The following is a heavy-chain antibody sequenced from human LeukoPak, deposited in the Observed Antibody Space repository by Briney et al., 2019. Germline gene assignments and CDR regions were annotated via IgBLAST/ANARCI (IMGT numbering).Heavy chain of an antibody. J-gene: IGHJ4*02. CDR2: IIPIFGTA. D-gene: IGHD5-18*01. V-gene: IGHV1-69*06. Sequence: SVKVSCKASGYTFTSYYMHWVRQAPGQGLEWMGGIIPIFGTANYAQKFQGRVTITADKSTSTAYMELRSLRSDDTAVYYCARDHHTAMAFDYWGQGTLVTVSS. CDR1: GYTFTSYY. CDR3: ARDHHTAMAFDY.